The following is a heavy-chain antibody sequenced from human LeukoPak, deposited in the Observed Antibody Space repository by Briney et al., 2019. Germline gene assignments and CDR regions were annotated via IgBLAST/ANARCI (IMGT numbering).Heavy chain of an antibody. CDR3: ARDRRILWFGELLDYYYMDV. Sequence: PSETLFLTCAVYGGSFSGYYWSWIRQPPGKGLEWIGEINHSGSTNYNPSLKSRVTISVDTSKNQFSLKLSSVTAADTAVYYCARDRRILWFGELLDYYYMDVWGKGTTVTISS. J-gene: IGHJ6*03. D-gene: IGHD3-10*01. CDR1: GGSFSGYY. CDR2: INHSGST. V-gene: IGHV4-34*01.